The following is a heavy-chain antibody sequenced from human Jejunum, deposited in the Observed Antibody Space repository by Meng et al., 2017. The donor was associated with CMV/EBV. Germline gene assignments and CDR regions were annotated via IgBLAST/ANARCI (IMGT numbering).Heavy chain of an antibody. Sequence: CVGSGFTFGNYWMHWVRQAPGKGLVWVSHINNDGSTTTYADSVKGRFTISRDNAKNTLYLQMNSLRAEDTAVYYCARDRHYGVDYWGQGTLVTVSS. J-gene: IGHJ4*02. V-gene: IGHV3-74*03. CDR3: ARDRHYGVDY. D-gene: IGHD4/OR15-4a*01. CDR1: GFTFGNYW. CDR2: INNDGSTT.